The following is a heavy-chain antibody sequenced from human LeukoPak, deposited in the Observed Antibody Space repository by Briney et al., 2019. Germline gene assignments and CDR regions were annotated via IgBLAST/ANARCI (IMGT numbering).Heavy chain of an antibody. J-gene: IGHJ5*01. CDR2: ISTSSTTI. CDR3: AKEMGYCTGGSCYRWFDS. V-gene: IGHV3-48*01. Sequence: GGSLRLSCVASGFTFSIYSMSWARQAPGKGLEWLSYISTSSTTIYYADSVKGRFTISRDDARNSLSLQMSSLRADDTAVYYCAKEMGYCTGGSCYRWFDSWGQGTLVTVSS. D-gene: IGHD2-15*01. CDR1: GFTFSIYS.